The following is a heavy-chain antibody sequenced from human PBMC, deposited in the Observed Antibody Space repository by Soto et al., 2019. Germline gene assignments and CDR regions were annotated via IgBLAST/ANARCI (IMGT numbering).Heavy chain of an antibody. CDR2: ISSSGGST. CDR1: GFTFSSYA. V-gene: IGHV3-23*01. J-gene: IGHJ5*02. Sequence: EVQLLESGGGLVQPGGSLRLSCAASGFTFSSYAMSWVRQAPGKGLEWVSTISSSGGSTHYADSVKGRFTISRDNSKNTLYLQMHSLRAEDTAVYYCAKFYGGNSAHTYTIDPWGQGTLVTVSS. D-gene: IGHD2-21*02. CDR3: AKFYGGNSAHTYTIDP.